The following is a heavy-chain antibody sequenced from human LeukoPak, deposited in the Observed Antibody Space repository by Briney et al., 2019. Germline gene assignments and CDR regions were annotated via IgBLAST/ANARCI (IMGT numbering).Heavy chain of an antibody. Sequence: GESLKISCAASGFTFSDYYMSWIRQAPGKGLEWVSYISSSGSTIYYADSVKGRFTISRDNAKNSLYLQMNGLRAEDTAVYYCARSTNYDSSGYYHDYWGQGTLVTVSS. CDR2: ISSSGSTI. V-gene: IGHV3-11*04. J-gene: IGHJ4*02. D-gene: IGHD3-22*01. CDR1: GFTFSDYY. CDR3: ARSTNYDSSGYYHDY.